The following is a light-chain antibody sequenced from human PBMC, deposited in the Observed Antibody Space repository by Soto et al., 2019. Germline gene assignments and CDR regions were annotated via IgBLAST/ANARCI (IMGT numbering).Light chain of an antibody. CDR2: EGS. V-gene: IGLV2-23*01. J-gene: IGLJ3*02. CDR3: CSYAGSSTGV. Sequence: QSALTQPAYVSGSPGQSITISCTGTSSDVGSYNLVSWYQQHPGKAPKLMIYEGSKRPSGVSNRFSGSKSGNTASLTISGLQAEDEADYYCCSYAGSSTGVFGGGTQLTVL. CDR1: SSDVGSYNL.